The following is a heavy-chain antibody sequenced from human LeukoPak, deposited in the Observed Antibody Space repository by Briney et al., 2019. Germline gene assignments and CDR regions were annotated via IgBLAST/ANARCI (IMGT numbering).Heavy chain of an antibody. CDR2: IYPGDSDT. CDR1: GYSFTSYW. V-gene: IGHV5-51*01. D-gene: IGHD3-10*01. J-gene: IGHJ4*02. CDR3: ARRGIYGSGSYYMTPSDY. Sequence: GESLKISCKGSGYSFTSYWIGWVRQMPGKGLEWMGIIYPGDSDTRYSPPFQGQVTISADKSISTAYLQWSSLKASDTAMYYCARRGIYGSGSYYMTPSDYWGQGTLVTVSS.